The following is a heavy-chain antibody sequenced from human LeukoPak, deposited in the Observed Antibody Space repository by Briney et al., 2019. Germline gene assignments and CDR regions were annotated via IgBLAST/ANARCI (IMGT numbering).Heavy chain of an antibody. CDR2: IYYSGST. CDR3: ARLGGAYGDYVHFDY. D-gene: IGHD4-17*01. Sequence: TSETLSLTCTVSGGSISSYYWSWIRQPPGKGLEWIGYIYYSGSTNCNPSLKSRVTISVDTSKNQFSLKLSSVTAADTAVYYCARLGGAYGDYVHFDYWGQGTLVTVSS. CDR1: GGSISSYY. J-gene: IGHJ4*02. V-gene: IGHV4-59*01.